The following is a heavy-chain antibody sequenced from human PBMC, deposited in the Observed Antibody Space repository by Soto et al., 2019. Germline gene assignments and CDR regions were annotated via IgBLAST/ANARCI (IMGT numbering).Heavy chain of an antibody. V-gene: IGHV5-51*01. CDR2: IYPGDSDT. CDR1: GYSFTSYW. CDR3: ARFRSSGSYPPGACDI. J-gene: IGHJ3*02. Sequence: GESLKISCKGSGYSFTSYWIGWVRQMPGKGLEWMGIIYPGDSDTRYSPSFQGQVTISADKSISTAYLQWSSLKASDTAMYYCARFRSSGSYPPGACDIWGQGTMVTVSS. D-gene: IGHD3-22*01.